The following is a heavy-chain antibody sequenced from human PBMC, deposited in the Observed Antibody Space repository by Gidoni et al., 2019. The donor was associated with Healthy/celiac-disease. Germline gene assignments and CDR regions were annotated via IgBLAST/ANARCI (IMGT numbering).Heavy chain of an antibody. J-gene: IGHJ4*02. Sequence: QDQLVQSGAEVKKPGAAVKVSCKAAGDTITSDGISWVRQAPGQGLEWMGWISASHGNPNYAQQLPGRVTMPTDTSTSTAYMELRRLRSDDTAVYYCARGGYDFWSGSDYWGQGTLVTVSS. V-gene: IGHV1-18*01. D-gene: IGHD3-3*01. CDR2: ISASHGNP. CDR1: GDTITSDG. CDR3: ARGGYDFWSGSDY.